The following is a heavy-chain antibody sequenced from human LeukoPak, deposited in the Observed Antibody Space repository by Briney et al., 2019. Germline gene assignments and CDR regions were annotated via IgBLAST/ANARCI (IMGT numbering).Heavy chain of an antibody. V-gene: IGHV4-59*01. CDR2: IFYTGST. J-gene: IGHJ4*02. CDR1: GGSLSSYY. Sequence: SETLSLTCTVSGGSLSSYYWSWIRQPPGKGLEWIGYIFYTGSTNYNPSLKSRVTISVDTSKNQFSLKLNSVTAADTAVYYCARVEMATIRDWGQGTLVTVSS. CDR3: ARVEMATIRD. D-gene: IGHD5-24*01.